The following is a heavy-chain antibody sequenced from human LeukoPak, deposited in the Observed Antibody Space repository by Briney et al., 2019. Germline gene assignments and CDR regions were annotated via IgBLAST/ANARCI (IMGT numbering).Heavy chain of an antibody. Sequence: PGGSLRLSCAASGFTFSHYEMNWVRQAPGKGLESVSYISSSGTTIYCADSVKGRFTISRDNAGNSLYLQMNSLRAEDTAVYYCVRGLAAEGYWGQGTLVTVSS. V-gene: IGHV3-48*03. J-gene: IGHJ4*02. CDR1: GFTFSHYE. CDR2: ISSSGTTI. CDR3: VRGLAAEGY.